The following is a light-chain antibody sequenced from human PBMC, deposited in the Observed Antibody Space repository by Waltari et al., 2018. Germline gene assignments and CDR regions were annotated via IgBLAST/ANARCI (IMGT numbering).Light chain of an antibody. Sequence: QSALTQPPSVSGSPVQSVTISCAGTNSDVGFSTRFSWYQQSPGTAPKLIVYQVSNRPSGVPDRFSGSKSGSTASLTISGLQAEDEADYYCYSYTTSGIYVFGTGTKVSVL. J-gene: IGLJ1*01. CDR2: QVS. CDR1: NSDVGFSTR. V-gene: IGLV2-18*02. CDR3: YSYTTSGIYV.